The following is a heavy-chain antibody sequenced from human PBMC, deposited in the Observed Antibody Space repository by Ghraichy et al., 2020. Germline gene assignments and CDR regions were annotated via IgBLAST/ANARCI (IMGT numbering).Heavy chain of an antibody. CDR1: GFTFSSNT. CDR3: ARGDCSSCRCFWGASQSACDI. D-gene: IGHD2-2*01. V-gene: IGHV3-21*01. CDR2: ITSTSSYI. Sequence: GGSLRLSCAASGFTFSSNTMNWVRQAPGKGLEWVSSITSTSSYIYYADSVKGRFTVSRDNAKNSLYLQMDSLRAADTAIYYCARGDCSSCRCFWGASQSACDIWGQGTLVTVSS. J-gene: IGHJ3*02.